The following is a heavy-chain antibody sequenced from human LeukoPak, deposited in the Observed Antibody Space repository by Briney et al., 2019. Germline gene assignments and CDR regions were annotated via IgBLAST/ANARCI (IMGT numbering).Heavy chain of an antibody. V-gene: IGHV4-61*02. CDR2: FYTSGST. CDR1: GGSISSGSYY. Sequence: SETLSLTCTVSGGSISSGSYYWSWIRQPAGKGLEWIGRFYTSGSTNYNPSLKSRVTISVDTSKNQFSLKLSSVTAADTAVYYCARAERGYSYGYVGYWGQGTLVTVSS. CDR3: ARAERGYSYGYVGY. J-gene: IGHJ4*02. D-gene: IGHD5-18*01.